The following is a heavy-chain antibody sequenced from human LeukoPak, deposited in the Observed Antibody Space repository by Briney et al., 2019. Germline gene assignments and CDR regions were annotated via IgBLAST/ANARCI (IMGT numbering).Heavy chain of an antibody. D-gene: IGHD2-8*01. Sequence: GESLKISCKGSGYTFTTSWIGWVRQIPGKVVEWMAIIYPSDSDTTYSPFFQGQVIISANKSITTAYLQWSSLQASDTAMYYCARLYGRYFDYWGQGTLVTVSS. J-gene: IGHJ4*02. V-gene: IGHV5-51*01. CDR1: GYTFTTSW. CDR3: ARLYGRYFDY. CDR2: IYPSDSDT.